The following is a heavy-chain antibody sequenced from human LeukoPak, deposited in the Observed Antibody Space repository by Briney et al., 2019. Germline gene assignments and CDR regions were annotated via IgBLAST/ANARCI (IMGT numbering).Heavy chain of an antibody. CDR2: INHSGST. D-gene: IGHD2-2*01. CDR3: ARGIDCSSTSCCGVGNWFDP. J-gene: IGHJ5*02. CDR1: GGSFSGYY. V-gene: IGHV4-34*01. Sequence: PSETLSLTCAVYGGSFSGYYWSWIRQPPGKGLEWIGEINHSGSTNYNPSLKSRVTISVDTSKNQFSLKLSSVTAADTAVYYCARGIDCSSTSCCGVGNWFDPWGQGTLVTVSP.